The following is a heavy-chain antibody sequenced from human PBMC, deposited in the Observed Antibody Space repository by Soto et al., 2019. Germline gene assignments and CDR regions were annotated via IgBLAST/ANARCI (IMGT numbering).Heavy chain of an antibody. CDR3: ARDRRATVTEYFDY. V-gene: IGHV4-31*03. D-gene: IGHD4-4*01. Sequence: NPAETLSLSCTVSGGSISSGVYYWSWIRHHPGKGLEWIGYIYYSGSTYYNPSLKSRVTISVDTSKNQFSLKLSSVTAAGTAVYYCARDRRATVTEYFDYWGQGTLVTVSS. J-gene: IGHJ4*02. CDR1: GGSISSGVYY. CDR2: IYYSGST.